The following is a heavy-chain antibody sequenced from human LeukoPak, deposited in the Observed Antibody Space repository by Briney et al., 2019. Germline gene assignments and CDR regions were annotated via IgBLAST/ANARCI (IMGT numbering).Heavy chain of an antibody. CDR3: AKVARYSRAGRGGYYDY. CDR2: ILGSGGST. D-gene: IGHD1-1*01. Sequence: WVRQAPGKGLERGSDILGSGGSTNYAVSVRGRFTVSRDNSKDTLYLQMNSRRAEDAALYYCAKVARYSRAGRGGYYDYWGEGTLVSVSS. V-gene: IGHV3-23*01. J-gene: IGHJ4*02.